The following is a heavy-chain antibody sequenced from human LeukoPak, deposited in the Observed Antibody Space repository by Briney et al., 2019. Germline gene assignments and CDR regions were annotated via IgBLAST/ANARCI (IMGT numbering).Heavy chain of an antibody. CDR2: INHSGRT. D-gene: IGHD3-3*01. J-gene: IGHJ5*02. CDR1: GGSFTGYY. CDR3: ARGYFSSNWFDP. V-gene: IGHV4-34*01. Sequence: PSETLSLTCAVYGGSFTGYYWSWIRQPPGKGLEWIGEINHSGRTNYNPSLKSRVTIPVETSKDQFSLKLSSVTAADTAVYYCARGYFSSNWFDPWGQGTLVTVSS.